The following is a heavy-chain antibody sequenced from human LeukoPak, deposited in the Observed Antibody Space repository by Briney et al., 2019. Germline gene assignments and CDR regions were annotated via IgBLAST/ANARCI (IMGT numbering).Heavy chain of an antibody. CDR3: ARDGSGSESYSYCAMDV. D-gene: IGHD3-10*01. CDR2: LSYDGSKT. J-gene: IGHJ6*02. Sequence: PGRFLRVSCAASGFNVRTYPIHWVRQAPSKGLEWVAILSYDGSKTHYADSVKGRFTISRDSSKTTLYLQMNSLGPGDTAVYYCARDGSGSESYSYCAMDVWGQGTSVTVSS. V-gene: IGHV3-30-3*01. CDR1: GFNVRTYP.